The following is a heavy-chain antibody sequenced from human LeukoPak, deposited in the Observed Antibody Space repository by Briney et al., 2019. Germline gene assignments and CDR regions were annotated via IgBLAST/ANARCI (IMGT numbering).Heavy chain of an antibody. CDR2: INPNSGGT. CDR1: GYTFTGYY. J-gene: IGHJ6*01. Sequence: ASVKVSCKASGYTFTGYYMHWVRQAPGQGLEWMGWINPNSGGTNYAQKFQGRVTMTRDTSISTAYMELSRLRSDDTAVYYCARDSDYKFLCMDVWGQGTTVTVSS. V-gene: IGHV1-2*02. D-gene: IGHD4-11*01. CDR3: ARDSDYKFLCMDV.